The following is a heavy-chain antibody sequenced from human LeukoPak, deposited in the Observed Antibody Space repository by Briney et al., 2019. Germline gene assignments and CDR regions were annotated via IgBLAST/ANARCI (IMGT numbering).Heavy chain of an antibody. V-gene: IGHV4-30-2*01. J-gene: IGHJ4*02. Sequence: SETLSLTCTVSGGSISSGGYYWSWIRQPPGKGLEWIGYIYHSGSTYYNPSLKSRVTISVDRSKNQFSLKLSSVTAADTAVYYCARDRPDGSGDYWGQGTLVTVSS. CDR3: ARDRPDGSGDY. D-gene: IGHD6-19*01. CDR1: GGSISSGGYY. CDR2: IYHSGST.